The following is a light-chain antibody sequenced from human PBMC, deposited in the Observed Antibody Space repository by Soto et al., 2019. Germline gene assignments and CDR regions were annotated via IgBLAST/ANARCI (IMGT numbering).Light chain of an antibody. CDR2: STY. CDR1: SGSVSTNNY. J-gene: IGLJ3*02. Sequence: QTVVTQEPSFSVSPGATVTLTCGLSSGSVSTNNYPSWYQQTPGQALRTLIYSTYTRSSGVPDRFSASILGNKAALTITGAQADDESDYYCVLYMGSGIWVFGGGTKLTVL. CDR3: VLYMGSGIWV. V-gene: IGLV8-61*01.